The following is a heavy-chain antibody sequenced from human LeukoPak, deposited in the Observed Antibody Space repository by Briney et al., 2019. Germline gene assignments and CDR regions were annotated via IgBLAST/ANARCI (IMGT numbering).Heavy chain of an antibody. CDR1: GFTFGDYA. V-gene: IGHV3-49*04. Sequence: GGSLRLSCTASGFTFGDYAMSWVRQAPGKGLEWVGFIRSKAYGGTTEYAASVKGRFTISRDDSKSIAYLQMNSLKTEDTAVYYCTRASLRFLEWSNFDYWGQGTLVTVSS. CDR3: TRASLRFLEWSNFDY. J-gene: IGHJ4*02. CDR2: IRSKAYGGTT. D-gene: IGHD3-3*01.